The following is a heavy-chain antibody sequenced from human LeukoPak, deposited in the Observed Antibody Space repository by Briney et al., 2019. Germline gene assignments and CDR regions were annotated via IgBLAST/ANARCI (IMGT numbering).Heavy chain of an antibody. CDR3: ARLRQRYYMDV. CDR1: GGSFSGYY. Sequence: SETLSLTCAVYGGSFSGYYWSWIRQPPGKGLEWIGEINHSGSTNYNPSLKSRVTISVDTSKNQFSLKLSSVTAADTAVYYCARLRQRYYMDVWGKGTTVTVSS. V-gene: IGHV4-34*01. D-gene: IGHD3-16*01. J-gene: IGHJ6*03. CDR2: INHSGST.